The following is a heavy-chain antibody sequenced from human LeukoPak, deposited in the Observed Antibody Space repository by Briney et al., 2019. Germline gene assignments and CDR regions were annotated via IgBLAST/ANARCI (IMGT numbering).Heavy chain of an antibody. V-gene: IGHV4-4*07. CDR3: AREPDQGYSSSQAFDY. CDR2: IYTSGST. D-gene: IGHD6-13*01. Sequence: SETLSLTCTVSGGSISSYYWRWVRQPAGKGLEWIGRIYTSGSTNYNPPLKSRVTMSVDTSKNQFSLKLSSVTAADTAVYYCAREPDQGYSSSQAFDYWGQGTLVTVSS. CDR1: GGSISSYY. J-gene: IGHJ4*02.